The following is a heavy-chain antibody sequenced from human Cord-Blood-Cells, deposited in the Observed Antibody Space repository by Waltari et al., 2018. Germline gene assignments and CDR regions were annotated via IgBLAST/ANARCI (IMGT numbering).Heavy chain of an antibody. CDR2: INPTSGGT. CDR1: GYTFTGYY. Sequence: QVQLVQSGAEVKKPGASVKVSCKASGYTFTGYYMHWVRQAPGQGLEWLGRINPTSGGTSYAQKFQGRVTMTRDTSISTAYMELSRLRSDDTAVYYCARLNCSSTSCYYYYYYGMDVWGQGTTVTVSS. V-gene: IGHV1-2*06. CDR3: ARLNCSSTSCYYYYYYGMDV. D-gene: IGHD2-2*01. J-gene: IGHJ6*02.